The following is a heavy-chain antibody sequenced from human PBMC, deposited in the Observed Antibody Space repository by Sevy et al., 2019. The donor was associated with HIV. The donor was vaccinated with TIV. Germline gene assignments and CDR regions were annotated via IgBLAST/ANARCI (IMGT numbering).Heavy chain of an antibody. Sequence: ASVKVSCKASGYTFSSYCISWVRQAPGQGLEWMGWISAYNGNTNYAQKLQGRVTMTTDTSTSTAYMELRSLRSDDSAVYYCARGVTMVRGVRQSPRTTDAFDIWGQGTMVTVSS. V-gene: IGHV1-18*04. J-gene: IGHJ3*02. CDR2: ISAYNGNT. CDR3: ARGVTMVRGVRQSPRTTDAFDI. D-gene: IGHD3-10*01. CDR1: GYTFSSYC.